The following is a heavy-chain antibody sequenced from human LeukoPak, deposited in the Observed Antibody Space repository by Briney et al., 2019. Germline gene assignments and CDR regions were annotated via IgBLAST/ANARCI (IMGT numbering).Heavy chain of an antibody. CDR1: GYSFTSYW. CDR3: ARAPRIAAGDFYYYYGMDV. J-gene: IGHJ6*02. V-gene: IGHV5-51*01. D-gene: IGHD3-10*01. Sequence: LGESLKISCKGSGYSFTSYWIGWVRQMPGKGLEWMRIIYPGDSDTRYSPSFQGQVTISADKSISTAYLQWSSLKASDTAMYYCARAPRIAAGDFYYYYGMDVWGQGTTVTVSS. CDR2: IYPGDSDT.